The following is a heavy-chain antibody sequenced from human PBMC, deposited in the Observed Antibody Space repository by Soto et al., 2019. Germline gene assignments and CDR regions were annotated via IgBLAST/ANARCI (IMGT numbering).Heavy chain of an antibody. CDR2: ISGSGGST. CDR3: AKGKYYDFWSGYPPQYYYYYYGMDV. J-gene: IGHJ6*02. V-gene: IGHV3-23*01. Sequence: GGSLRLSCAASGFTFSSYAMSWVRQAPGKGLEWVSAISGSGGSTYYADSVKGRFTISRDNSKNTLYLQMNSLRAEDTAVYYCAKGKYYDFWSGYPPQYYYYYYGMDVWGQGTTVTVSS. CDR1: GFTFSSYA. D-gene: IGHD3-3*01.